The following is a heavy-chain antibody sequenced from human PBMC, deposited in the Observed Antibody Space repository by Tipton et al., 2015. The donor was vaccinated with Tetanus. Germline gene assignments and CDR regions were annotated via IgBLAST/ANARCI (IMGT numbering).Heavy chain of an antibody. V-gene: IGHV3-48*02. D-gene: IGHD3-22*01. J-gene: IGHJ4*02. Sequence: SLRLSCAASGFTFSSYSMNWVRQAPGKGLEWVSYISSSSSTIYYADSVKGRFTISRDNAKNSLYLQMNSLRDEDTAVYYCASFGYDSSGYYPWFSRFDYWGQGTLVTVSS. CDR3: ASFGYDSSGYYPWFSRFDY. CDR1: GFTFSSYS. CDR2: ISSSSSTI.